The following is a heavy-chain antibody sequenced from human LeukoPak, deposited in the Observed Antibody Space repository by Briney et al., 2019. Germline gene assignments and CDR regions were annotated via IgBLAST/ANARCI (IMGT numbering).Heavy chain of an antibody. Sequence: AGGSLRLSCAASRFTFSIYIMNWVRQAPGKGLEWVSFISSSGNYIYYADSVKGRFTISRDNAKNSLYLQMNSLRAEDTAVYYCVREDYGGNSVFDSWGQGTLVTVSS. CDR2: ISSSGNYI. CDR3: VREDYGGNSVFDS. J-gene: IGHJ4*02. D-gene: IGHD4-23*01. CDR1: RFTFSIYI. V-gene: IGHV3-21*01.